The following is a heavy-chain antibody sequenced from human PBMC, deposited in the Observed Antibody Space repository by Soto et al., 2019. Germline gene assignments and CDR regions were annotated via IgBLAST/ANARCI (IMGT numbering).Heavy chain of an antibody. CDR2: IKHDGSET. CDR1: GFTFNTFW. CDR3: ARDFYGGYTYGPGDY. J-gene: IGHJ4*02. V-gene: IGHV3-7*01. D-gene: IGHD5-18*01. Sequence: GSLRLSCAASGFTFNTFWMSWVRQSPGKGLEWVANIKHDGSETYYVDSVKGRFTISRDNAKRSLYLQMKSLRAEDTAVYYCARDFYGGYTYGPGDYWGQGALVTVSS.